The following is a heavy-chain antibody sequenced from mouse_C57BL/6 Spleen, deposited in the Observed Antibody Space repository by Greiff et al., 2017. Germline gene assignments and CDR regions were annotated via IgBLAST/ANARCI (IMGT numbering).Heavy chain of an antibody. V-gene: IGHV1-69*01. D-gene: IGHD1-1*01. Sequence: QVQLQQPGAELVMPGASVKLSCKASGYTFTSYWMHWVKQRPGQGLEWIGEIDPSDSYTNYNQKFKGKSTLTVDKSSSTAYMQLSSLTSEDSAVYYCARRTTGGYFDDWGQGTTLTVSS. CDR3: ARRTTGGYFDD. CDR1: GYTFTSYW. J-gene: IGHJ2*01. CDR2: IDPSDSYT.